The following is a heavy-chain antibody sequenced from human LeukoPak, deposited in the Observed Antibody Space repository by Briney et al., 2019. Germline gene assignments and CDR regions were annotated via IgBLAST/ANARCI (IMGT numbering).Heavy chain of an antibody. CDR2: IRSKANSYAT. D-gene: IGHD6-19*01. V-gene: IGHV3-73*01. CDR3: TLEGYGWCTGY. CDR1: GFTFSGSA. Sequence: QPGGSLKLSCAASGFTFSGSAMHWVRQASGKGLEWVGRIRSKANSYATAYAALVKGRFTISRDDSKNTAYLQMNSLKTEDTAVYYCTLEGYGWCTGYWGPETLVTVSS. J-gene: IGHJ4*02.